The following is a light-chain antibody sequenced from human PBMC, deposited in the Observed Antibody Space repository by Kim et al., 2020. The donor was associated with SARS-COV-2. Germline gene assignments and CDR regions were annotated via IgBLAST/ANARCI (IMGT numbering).Light chain of an antibody. V-gene: IGLV2-14*03. CDR2: DVT. Sequence: QSVLTQPASVSGSPGQSITISCTGSSGDIGSYKYVSWYQQHPGKVPKLILYDVTKRPSGISSRFSGSKTGNTASLTISGLQAGDEADYYCSSYTTSSPYVFGPGTKVTVL. J-gene: IGLJ1*01. CDR1: SGDIGSYKY. CDR3: SSYTTSSPYV.